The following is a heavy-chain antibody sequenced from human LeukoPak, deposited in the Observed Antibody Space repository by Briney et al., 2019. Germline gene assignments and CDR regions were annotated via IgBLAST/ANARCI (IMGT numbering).Heavy chain of an antibody. CDR3: ARKRSLYSSSWYFDY. CDR2: ISSSSSTI. D-gene: IGHD6-13*01. Sequence: GGSLRLSCAASGFTFSSYSMNWVRQAPGKGLEWVSYISSSSSTIYYADSVKGRFTIPRDNAKNSLYLQMNSLRAEDTALYYCARKRSLYSSSWYFDYWGQGTLVTVSS. V-gene: IGHV3-48*01. J-gene: IGHJ4*02. CDR1: GFTFSSYS.